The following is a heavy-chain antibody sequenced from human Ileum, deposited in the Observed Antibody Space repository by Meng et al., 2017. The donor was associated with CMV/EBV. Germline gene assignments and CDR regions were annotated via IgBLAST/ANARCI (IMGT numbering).Heavy chain of an antibody. D-gene: IGHD5-24*01. V-gene: IGHV3-30*02. CDR1: GFTFSSYG. Sequence: GESLKISCAASGFTFSSYGMHWVRQAPGKGLEWVAFIRYDGSNKYYADSVKGRFTISRDNSKNTLFLQMTSLRAEDTAVYFCAKDGEDGYTRPPLYFDYWGQGTLVTVSS. CDR2: IRYDGSNK. J-gene: IGHJ4*02. CDR3: AKDGEDGYTRPPLYFDY.